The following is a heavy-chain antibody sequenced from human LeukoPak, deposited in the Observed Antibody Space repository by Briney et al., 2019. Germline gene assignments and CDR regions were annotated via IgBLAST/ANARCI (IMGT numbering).Heavy chain of an antibody. CDR1: GFTFSDYY. CDR2: ISNSGTTI. CDR3: ARDRSGEPYLYDSSGYQP. Sequence: PGGSLRLSCAASGFTFSDYYMSWIRQAPGKGLEWVSYISNSGTTIYYADSVQGRFSISRDNAKNSLYLQMNSLRAEDTALYYCARDRSGEPYLYDSSGYQPWGQGTLVTVSS. V-gene: IGHV3-11*01. D-gene: IGHD3-22*01. J-gene: IGHJ5*02.